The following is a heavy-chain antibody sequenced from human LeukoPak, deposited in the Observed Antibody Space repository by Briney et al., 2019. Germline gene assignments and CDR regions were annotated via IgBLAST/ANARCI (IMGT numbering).Heavy chain of an antibody. CDR3: AKSGFLEWLSLTHYFDY. Sequence: GGSLRLSCAASGFNFYNYAMSWVRLAPGKGLEWVSGVSASGGSTFYADSVKGRFTISRDNYKNTLFLQMNSPGAEDTAIYYCAKSGFLEWLSLTHYFDYWGQGTLVTVSS. V-gene: IGHV3-23*01. J-gene: IGHJ4*02. CDR1: GFNFYNYA. CDR2: VSASGGST. D-gene: IGHD3-3*01.